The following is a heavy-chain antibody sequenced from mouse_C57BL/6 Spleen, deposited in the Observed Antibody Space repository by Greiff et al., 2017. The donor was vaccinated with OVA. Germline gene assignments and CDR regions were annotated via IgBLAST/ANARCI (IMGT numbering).Heavy chain of an antibody. CDR2: IDPSDSET. Sequence: QVQLKQPGAELVRPGSSVKLSCKASGYTFTSYWMHWVKQRPIQGLEWIGNIDPSDSETHYNQKFKDKATLTVDKSSSTAYMQLSSLTSEDSAVYYCARRGDGSSYFDYWGQGTTLTVSS. J-gene: IGHJ2*01. D-gene: IGHD1-1*01. CDR3: ARRGDGSSYFDY. V-gene: IGHV1-52*01. CDR1: GYTFTSYW.